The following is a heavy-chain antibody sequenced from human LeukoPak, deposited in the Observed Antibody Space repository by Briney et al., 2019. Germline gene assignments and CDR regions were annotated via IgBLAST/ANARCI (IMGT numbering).Heavy chain of an antibody. CDR1: GYTFTSYG. CDR2: MNPNSGNT. V-gene: IGHV1-8*01. Sequence: ASVKVSCKASGYTFTSYGINWVRQATGQGLEWMGWMNPNSGNTGYAQKFQGRVTMTRNTSISTACMELSRLRSDDTAVYYCARGDYSRDYYYMDVWGKGTTVTVSS. D-gene: IGHD4-11*01. J-gene: IGHJ6*03. CDR3: ARGDYSRDYYYMDV.